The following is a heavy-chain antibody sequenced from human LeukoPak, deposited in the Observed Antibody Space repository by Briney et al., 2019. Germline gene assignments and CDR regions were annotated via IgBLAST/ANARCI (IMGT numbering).Heavy chain of an antibody. Sequence: PGRSLRLSCAASGFTFSSYGMHWVHQAPGKRLEWVALIWYDGTNKYYGDSVKGRFTISRDNSKNTLYLQMNSLRAEDTAVYFCARDANYYFDYWGRGTLVTVS. CDR1: GFTFSSYG. D-gene: IGHD1-7*01. CDR3: ARDANYYFDY. V-gene: IGHV3-33*01. CDR2: IWYDGTNK. J-gene: IGHJ4*02.